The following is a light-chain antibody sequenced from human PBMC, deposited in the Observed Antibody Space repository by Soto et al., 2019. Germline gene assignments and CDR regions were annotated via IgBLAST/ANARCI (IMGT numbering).Light chain of an antibody. J-gene: IGKJ1*01. CDR2: AAS. V-gene: IGKV1-33*01. CDR1: LEISTH. CDR3: QQCDNFPCT. Sequence: DIQMTQSPSSLSASIGDRVTISCRTSLEISTHLNWYQQKPGKAPKLPIYAASSLERGVPSRFSGSGYGTDFTFTISSLQPEDIATYYCQQCDNFPCTFGQGTKLDIK.